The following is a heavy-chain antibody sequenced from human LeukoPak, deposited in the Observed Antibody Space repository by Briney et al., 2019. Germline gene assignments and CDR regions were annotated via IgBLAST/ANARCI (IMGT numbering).Heavy chain of an antibody. D-gene: IGHD1-26*01. Sequence: SETLSLTCTVSGGSISSSTYYWGWIRQPPGKGLEWIGSIYYSGSTYYNPSLKSRANISVDPSNNQSPLHLTSVTAAATAVYYCASRRVGAIVNWGQGTLVTVSS. CDR3: ASRRVGAIVN. J-gene: IGHJ4*02. V-gene: IGHV4-39*01. CDR2: IYYSGST. CDR1: GGSISSSTYY.